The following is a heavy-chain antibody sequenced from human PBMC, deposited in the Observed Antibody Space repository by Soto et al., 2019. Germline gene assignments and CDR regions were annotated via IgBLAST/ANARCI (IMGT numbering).Heavy chain of an antibody. CDR2: TYYRSNWRH. CDR3: ARGVSATAFVP. J-gene: IGHJ5*02. D-gene: IGHD2-21*02. V-gene: IGHV6-1*01. Sequence: PSPTLSLPCAISGDSVSSNTDAWNWIRSSPSRGLEWLGRTYYRSNWRHDYAVSVKSRISVNPDTSKNPFSLQLNAVTPDDSSVYFCARGVSATAFVPWGPGPLVTVSS. CDR1: GDSVSSNTDA.